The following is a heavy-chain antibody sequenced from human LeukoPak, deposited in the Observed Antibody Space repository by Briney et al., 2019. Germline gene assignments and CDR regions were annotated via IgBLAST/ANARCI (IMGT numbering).Heavy chain of an antibody. D-gene: IGHD2-2*01. CDR3: ARGCLPINTSCYGLDV. V-gene: IGHV4-4*02. CDR1: GDSIRGTNW. CDR2: IYHSGST. Sequence: PSGTLSLTCAVSGDSIRGTNWWTWVRQPPGKGLEWIGEIYHSGSTNYNPSLKSRVTISVDKSRNQFSLQLNSVTAADTAVYYCARGCLPINTSCYGLDVWGQGTTVTVSS. J-gene: IGHJ6*02.